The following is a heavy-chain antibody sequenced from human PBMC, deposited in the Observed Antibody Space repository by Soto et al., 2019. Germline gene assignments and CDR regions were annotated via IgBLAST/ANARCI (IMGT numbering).Heavy chain of an antibody. D-gene: IGHD3-9*01. V-gene: IGHV1-18*01. J-gene: IGHJ5*02. Sequence: QVQLVQSGAEVKKPGASVKVSCKASGYTFTSYGISWVRQAPGQGLEWMGWISAYNGNTNYAQKLQGRVTMTTDTPTSTADMELRSLRSDDTAVYYCASDRGYLDWINWFDPWGKGNLVTVSS. CDR2: ISAYNGNT. CDR3: ASDRGYLDWINWFDP. CDR1: GYTFTSYG.